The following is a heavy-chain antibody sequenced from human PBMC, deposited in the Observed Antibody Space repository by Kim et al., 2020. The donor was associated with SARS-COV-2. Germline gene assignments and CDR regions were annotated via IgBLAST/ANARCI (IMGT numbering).Heavy chain of an antibody. CDR1: GGTFSSYA. Sequence: SVKVSCKASGGTFSSYAISWVRQAPGQGLEWMGRIIPILGIANYAQKFQGRVTITADKSTSTAYMELSSLRSEDTAVYYCARDPGLLWFGELLPSIPSSKGYYYYGMDVWGQGTTVTVSS. V-gene: IGHV1-69*04. D-gene: IGHD3-10*01. CDR2: IIPILGIA. J-gene: IGHJ6*02. CDR3: ARDPGLLWFGELLPSIPSSKGYYYYGMDV.